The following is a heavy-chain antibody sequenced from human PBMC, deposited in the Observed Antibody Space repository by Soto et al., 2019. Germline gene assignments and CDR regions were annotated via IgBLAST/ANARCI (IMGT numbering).Heavy chain of an antibody. CDR2: ISYDGSNK. CDR1: GFTFSSYA. CDR3: ARDRVITMIVLVPGGPFDP. J-gene: IGHJ5*02. V-gene: IGHV3-30-3*01. D-gene: IGHD3-22*01. Sequence: QVQLVESGGGVVQPGRSLRLSCAASGFTFSSYAMHWVRQAPGKGLEWVAVISYDGSNKYYADSVKGRFTISRDNSKNTLYLQMNSLRAEDTAVYYCARDRVITMIVLVPGGPFDPLGQGTLVTVSS.